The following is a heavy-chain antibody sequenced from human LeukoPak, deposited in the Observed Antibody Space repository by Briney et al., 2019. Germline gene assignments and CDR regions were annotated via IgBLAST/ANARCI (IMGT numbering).Heavy chain of an antibody. J-gene: IGHJ4*02. CDR1: GFTFSSYA. V-gene: IGHV3-23*01. CDR2: ISGGGTST. Sequence: PGGSLRLSCAASGFTFSSYAMSWVRQAPGKGLEWVSAISGGGTSTYYADSVKGRFTISRDNSKNTLYLQMNSLRAEDTAVYYCAKRPSSSGWHPDYWGQGTLVTVSS. D-gene: IGHD6-19*01. CDR3: AKRPSSSGWHPDY.